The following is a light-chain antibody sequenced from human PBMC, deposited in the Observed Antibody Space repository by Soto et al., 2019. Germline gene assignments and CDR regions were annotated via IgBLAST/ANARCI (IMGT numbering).Light chain of an antibody. V-gene: IGLV2-8*01. J-gene: IGLJ2*01. CDR1: SSDVGGYNY. CDR2: EVS. Sequence: QSALTQPPSASGSPGQSVTISCTGTSSDVGGYNYVSWYQQHPGKAPKLMIYEVSKRPSGVPDRFSGSKSDNTASLTVAGLQAEDEADYYCSSYAGSNNFVVFGGGTKLTV. CDR3: SSYAGSNNFVV.